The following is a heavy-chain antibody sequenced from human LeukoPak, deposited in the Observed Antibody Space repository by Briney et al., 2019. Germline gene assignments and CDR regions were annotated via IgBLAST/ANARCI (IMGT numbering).Heavy chain of an antibody. D-gene: IGHD1-26*01. Sequence: PGGSLRLSCAASGFTFSTYYMSWVRQAPGKGLEWVSLISGSGGGTYYANSVKGRFTISRDNSKNPLYLQMDSLRTEDTAVYYCAKERATTTSFDYWGQGTLITVSS. CDR1: GFTFSTYY. CDR3: AKERATTTSFDY. V-gene: IGHV3-23*01. CDR2: ISGSGGGT. J-gene: IGHJ4*02.